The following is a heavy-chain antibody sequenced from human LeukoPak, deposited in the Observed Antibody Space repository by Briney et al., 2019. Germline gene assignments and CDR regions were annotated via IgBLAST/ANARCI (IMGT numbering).Heavy chain of an antibody. V-gene: IGHV1-46*01. D-gene: IGHD3-22*01. J-gene: IGHJ5*02. CDR3: ARDFGDYYDSSGIRGWFDP. Sequence: ASVKVSCKASGYTFTSYYMHWVRQAPGQGLEWMGIINPSGGSTSYAQKFQGRVTITADESTSTAYMELSSLRSEDTAVYYCARDFGDYYDSSGIRGWFDPWGQGTLVTVSS. CDR2: INPSGGST. CDR1: GYTFTSYY.